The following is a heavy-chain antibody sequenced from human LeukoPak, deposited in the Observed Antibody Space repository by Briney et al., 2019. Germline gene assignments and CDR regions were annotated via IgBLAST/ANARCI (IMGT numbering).Heavy chain of an antibody. Sequence: PGGSLRLSCAASGFSFITYAMSWVRQAPGKGLEWVSGISRSGNYIYYADSVKGRFTISRDDVKKSLYLQMNSLRAEDSAVYYCARDQYYYDSSGYYDANNFDFWGQGTLVTVSS. J-gene: IGHJ4*02. D-gene: IGHD3-22*01. V-gene: IGHV3-21*01. CDR1: GFSFITYA. CDR2: ISRSGNYI. CDR3: ARDQYYYDSSGYYDANNFDF.